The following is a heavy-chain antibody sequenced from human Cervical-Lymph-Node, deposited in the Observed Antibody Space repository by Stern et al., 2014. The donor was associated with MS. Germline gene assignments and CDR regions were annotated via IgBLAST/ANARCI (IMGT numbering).Heavy chain of an antibody. Sequence: QVQLVQSGAEVKKPGASVKVSCKASGYTFTSYYMHWVRQAPGQGLEWMGIITPSGGSTSYAQKFQGRVTMTRDTSTSTVYMELSSLRSEDTAVYYCARDPYITIAVAAEDPGYYYGMDVWGQGTTVTVSS. J-gene: IGHJ6*02. CDR1: GYTFTSYY. D-gene: IGHD6-19*01. V-gene: IGHV1-46*03. CDR3: ARDPYITIAVAAEDPGYYYGMDV. CDR2: ITPSGGST.